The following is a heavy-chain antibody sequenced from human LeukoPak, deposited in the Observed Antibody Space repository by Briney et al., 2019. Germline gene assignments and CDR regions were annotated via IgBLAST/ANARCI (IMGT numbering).Heavy chain of an antibody. D-gene: IGHD2-2*01. J-gene: IGHJ6*04. CDR1: GCTISSYC. Sequence: GGSLRLSCAASGCTISSYCLSWGRHAPAKGLEWVANIKQDGSEKSYEDSLKGRFTISRDNAKNSLYLQMNSLRAEDTAVYYCARVEGCSSTSCYLYYYYYGMDVWGKGTTVTVSS. CDR2: IKQDGSEK. CDR3: ARVEGCSSTSCYLYYYYYGMDV. V-gene: IGHV3-7*03.